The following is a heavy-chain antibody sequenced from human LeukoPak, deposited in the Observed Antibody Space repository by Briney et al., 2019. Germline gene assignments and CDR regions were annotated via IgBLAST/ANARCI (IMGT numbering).Heavy chain of an antibody. CDR1: GFTFSSSP. CDR2: VSAGGGNT. Sequence: PGGSLRLSCAASGFTFSSSPMRWVRQAPGKGLEWVSAVSAGGGNTHYADSVKGRFTISRDNFKNTLYHQMNSLGAEDTAVYYCARIASAGTTFDHWGQGILVTVSS. J-gene: IGHJ4*02. V-gene: IGHV3-23*01. CDR3: ARIASAGTTFDH. D-gene: IGHD6-13*01.